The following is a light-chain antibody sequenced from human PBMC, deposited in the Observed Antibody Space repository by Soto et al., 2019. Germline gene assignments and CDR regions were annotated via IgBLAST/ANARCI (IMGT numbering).Light chain of an antibody. V-gene: IGKV3-20*01. CDR1: QSVSSSY. Sequence: EIVLTQSPGTLSLSPVERATLSGMASQSVSSSYLAWYQQKPGQAPRLLIYGASSRATGIPDRFSGSGSGTDFTLTISRLEPEDFAVYYCQQYGSSPPNTFGGGTKVDI. CDR3: QQYGSSPPNT. J-gene: IGKJ4*01. CDR2: GAS.